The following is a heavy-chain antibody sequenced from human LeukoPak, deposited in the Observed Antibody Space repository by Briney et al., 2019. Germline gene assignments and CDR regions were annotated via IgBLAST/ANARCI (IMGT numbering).Heavy chain of an antibody. CDR3: AKDWNYLSFGESTEIYYFDY. V-gene: IGHV3-30*18. J-gene: IGHJ4*02. Sequence: PGGSLRLSCAASGFTFSSYGMHWVRQAPGKGLEWVAVILYDGSKKYYADSVKGRFTISRDNSKNTLYLQMNSLRAEDTAVYYCAKDWNYLSFGESTEIYYFDYWGQGTLVTVSS. D-gene: IGHD3-10*01. CDR1: GFTFSSYG. CDR2: ILYDGSKK.